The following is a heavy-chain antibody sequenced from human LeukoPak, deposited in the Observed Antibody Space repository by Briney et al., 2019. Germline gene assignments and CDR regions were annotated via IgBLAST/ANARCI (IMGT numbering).Heavy chain of an antibody. Sequence: ASVKVSCKASGYTFTGYYMHWVRQAPGQGLEWMGRINPNSGGTNYAQKFQGRVTMTRDTSISTAYMELSRLRSDDTAVYYCAGGAAMTYYYYMDVWGKGTTVTVS. J-gene: IGHJ6*03. D-gene: IGHD2-2*01. V-gene: IGHV1-2*06. CDR1: GYTFTGYY. CDR2: INPNSGGT. CDR3: AGGAAMTYYYYMDV.